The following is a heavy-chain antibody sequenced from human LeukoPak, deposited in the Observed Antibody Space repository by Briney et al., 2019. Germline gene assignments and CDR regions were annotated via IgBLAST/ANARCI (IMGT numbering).Heavy chain of an antibody. D-gene: IGHD3-3*01. Sequence: PSETLSLTCAVYGGSFSGYYWSWIRQPPGKGLEWIGEINHSGSTNYNPSLKSRVTISVDTSKNQFSLKLSSVTAADTAVYYCARSRRFLEWLFFDYWGQGTLVTVSS. V-gene: IGHV4-34*01. CDR3: ARSRRFLEWLFFDY. J-gene: IGHJ4*02. CDR2: INHSGST. CDR1: GGSFSGYY.